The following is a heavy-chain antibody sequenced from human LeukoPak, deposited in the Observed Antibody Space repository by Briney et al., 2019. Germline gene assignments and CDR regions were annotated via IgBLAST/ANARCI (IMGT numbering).Heavy chain of an antibody. J-gene: IGHJ6*02. CDR1: GYTFTSYD. CDR2: INPNSGNT. CDR3: ARSGSCSSTSCPPYGMDV. V-gene: IGHV1-8*01. D-gene: IGHD2-2*01. Sequence: ASVKVSCKASGYTFTSYDINWLRQATGQGLEWMGWINPNSGNTGYAKKCQGRVTMTRNTPISTDYMELSSLRSEDTAVYYCARSGSCSSTSCPPYGMDVWGQGTTVTVSS.